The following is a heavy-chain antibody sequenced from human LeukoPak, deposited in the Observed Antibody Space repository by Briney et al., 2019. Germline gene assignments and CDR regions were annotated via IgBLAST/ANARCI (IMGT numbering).Heavy chain of an antibody. CDR1: GYTFTSYY. J-gene: IGHJ4*02. CDR2: INPSGGST. V-gene: IGHV1-46*01. D-gene: IGHD3-22*01. CDR3: ARGIPAEYYYDSSGYYLTLDY. Sequence: ASVKVSCKASGYTFTSYYMHWVRQAPGQGLEWMGIINPSGGSTSYAQKFQGRGTMTRDTSTSTVYMELSSLRSEDTVVYYCARGIPAEYYYDSSGYYLTLDYWGQGTLVTVSS.